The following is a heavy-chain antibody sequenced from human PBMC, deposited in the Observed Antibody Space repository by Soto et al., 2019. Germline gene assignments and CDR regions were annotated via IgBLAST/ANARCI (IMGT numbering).Heavy chain of an antibody. Sequence: EVQLLESGGGLVQPGESLRLSCGASGFTFSDYFMNWVRQAPGKGLEWVSGINKDGGTTQNADFVRGRFTISRDNSRNTLYLQMNSVRAEDTALYYCAKDLHWYGMDVWGQGTTVTVS. CDR1: GFTFSDYF. CDR2: INKDGGTT. D-gene: IGHD1-20*01. CDR3: AKDLHWYGMDV. V-gene: IGHV3-23*01. J-gene: IGHJ6*02.